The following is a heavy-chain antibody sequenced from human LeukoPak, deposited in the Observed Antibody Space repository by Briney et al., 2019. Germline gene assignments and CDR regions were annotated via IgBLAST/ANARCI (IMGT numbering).Heavy chain of an antibody. Sequence: GSLRLSCAASGFTFSSYSMNWVRQAPGKGLEWVSSISSSSSYIYYADSVKGRFTISRDNAKNSLYLQMNSLRAEDTAVYYCARDKYGDYLVDAFDIWGPGTMVTVSS. CDR1: GFTFSSYS. D-gene: IGHD4-17*01. CDR3: ARDKYGDYLVDAFDI. CDR2: ISSSSSYI. J-gene: IGHJ3*02. V-gene: IGHV3-21*01.